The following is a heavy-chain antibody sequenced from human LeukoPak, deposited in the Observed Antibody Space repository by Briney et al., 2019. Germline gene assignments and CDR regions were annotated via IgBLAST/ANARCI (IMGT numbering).Heavy chain of an antibody. CDR2: ISGSGGST. CDR3: AKLQYYYGSGSYYLFDY. D-gene: IGHD3-10*01. Sequence: PGGSLRLSCAASGFTFSSYAMSWVRQAPGKGLEWVSAISGSGGSTYYADSVKGRFTIPRDNSKNTLYLQMNSLRAEDTAVYYCAKLQYYYGSGSYYLFDYWGQGTLVTVSS. J-gene: IGHJ4*02. V-gene: IGHV3-23*01. CDR1: GFTFSSYA.